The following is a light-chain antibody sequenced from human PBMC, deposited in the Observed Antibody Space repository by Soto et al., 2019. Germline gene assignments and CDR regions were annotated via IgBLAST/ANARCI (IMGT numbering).Light chain of an antibody. J-gene: IGKJ4*01. CDR3: QQYCSSPLT. Sequence: EIVLTQSPGTLSLSPGERATLSCRASQSLSNNYLAWYQQKPGQAPRLLIYDASSRATGIPDRFSGSGSGTYFTLSMSRLEPEDYAVYYCQQYCSSPLTFGGGTKVEIK. V-gene: IGKV3-20*01. CDR1: QSLSNNY. CDR2: DAS.